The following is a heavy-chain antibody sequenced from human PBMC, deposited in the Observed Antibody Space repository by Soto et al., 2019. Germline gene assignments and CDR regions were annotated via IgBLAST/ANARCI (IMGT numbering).Heavy chain of an antibody. CDR1: CGSISSYY. Sequence: ETLSLTCTVSCGSISSYYWSWILQPPGKGLEWIGYIYYSGSTNYNPSLKSRVTISVDTSKNQSSLKLSSVTAADTAVYYCARTHYYDSSGYYRFYYFDYWGQGTLVTVSS. CDR3: ARTHYYDSSGYYRFYYFDY. CDR2: IYYSGST. J-gene: IGHJ4*02. V-gene: IGHV4-59*01. D-gene: IGHD3-22*01.